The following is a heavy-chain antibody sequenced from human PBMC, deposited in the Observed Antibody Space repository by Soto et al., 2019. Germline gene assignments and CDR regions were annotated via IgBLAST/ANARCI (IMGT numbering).Heavy chain of an antibody. CDR3: ARTYSGSYDYYYYGMEV. CDR1: GYTFTSYA. V-gene: IGHV1-3*01. Sequence: ASVKVSCKASGYTFTSYAMHWVRQAPGQRLEWMGWINAGNGNTKYSQKFQGRVTITRDTSASTAYMELSSLRSEDTAVYYCARTYSGSYDYYYYGMEVWGQGTTVNVSS. CDR2: INAGNGNT. D-gene: IGHD1-26*01. J-gene: IGHJ6*01.